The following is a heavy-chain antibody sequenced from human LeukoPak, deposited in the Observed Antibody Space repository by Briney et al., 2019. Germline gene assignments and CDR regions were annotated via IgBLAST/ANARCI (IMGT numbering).Heavy chain of an antibody. J-gene: IGHJ4*02. Sequence: GGSLRLSCAASRFTFSTYSMNWVRQAPGKGLEWVSFISSSSSYIYYADSVKGRFTISRDNAKNSLYLQMNSLRAEDTAVYYCARDSGSYYWGQGTLVTVSS. V-gene: IGHV3-21*01. CDR3: ARDSGSYY. CDR1: RFTFSTYS. D-gene: IGHD1-26*01. CDR2: ISSSSSYI.